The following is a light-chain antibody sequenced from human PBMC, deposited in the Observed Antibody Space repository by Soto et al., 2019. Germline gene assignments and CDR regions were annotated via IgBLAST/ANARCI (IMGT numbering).Light chain of an antibody. CDR1: SSDVGGYNY. CDR2: DVS. CDR3: SSYTSSTLIIV. V-gene: IGLV2-14*01. Sequence: QSALTQPASVSGSPGQSITISCTGTSSDVGGYNYVSWYQQHPGKAPKLMIYDVSNRPSGVSNRFSGSKSGNTASLTISGLQAEDEADYYCSSYTSSTLIIVFGTGTKLPS. J-gene: IGLJ1*01.